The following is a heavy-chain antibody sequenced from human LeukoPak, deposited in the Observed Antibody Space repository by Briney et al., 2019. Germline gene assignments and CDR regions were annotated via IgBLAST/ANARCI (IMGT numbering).Heavy chain of an antibody. CDR1: GFTFSSYS. D-gene: IGHD3-3*01. CDR2: IGISSGNT. CDR3: ARAGYYDFWSGYYNNYYYYYYMDV. J-gene: IGHJ6*03. Sequence: GGSLRLSCAASGFTFSSYSMNWVRQAPGKGLEWISYIGISSGNTKYADSVKGRFTISRDNAKNSLYLQMNSLRAEDTAVYYCARAGYYDFWSGYYNNYYYYYYMDVWGKGTTVTVSS. V-gene: IGHV3-21*05.